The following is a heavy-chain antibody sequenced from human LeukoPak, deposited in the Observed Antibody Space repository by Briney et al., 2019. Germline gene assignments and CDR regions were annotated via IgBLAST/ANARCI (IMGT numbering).Heavy chain of an antibody. Sequence: QPGGSLRLSCAASGFTFSNYAMTWVRQAPGKGLEWVSAISGSGGSTYYADSVKGRFTISRDNSKNTLYLQMNSLIAEDTAIYYCAEEGENYAFDIWGQGTMVTVSS. CDR2: ISGSGGST. CDR1: GFTFSNYA. J-gene: IGHJ3*02. CDR3: AEEGENYAFDI. D-gene: IGHD2-21*01. V-gene: IGHV3-23*01.